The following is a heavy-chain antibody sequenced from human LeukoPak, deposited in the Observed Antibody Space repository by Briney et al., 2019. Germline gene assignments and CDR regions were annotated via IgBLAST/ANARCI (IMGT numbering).Heavy chain of an antibody. Sequence: GSLRLSCAASGFTVSGNYMSWVRQAPGKGLEWVSIIYSGGSIYYTDSVKGRFTISRDNSKNTLYLQMNSLRAEDTAVYYCARGPIDSQTFDYWGQGTLVTVSS. J-gene: IGHJ4*02. CDR3: ARGPIDSQTFDY. V-gene: IGHV3-53*01. D-gene: IGHD1-26*01. CDR2: IYSGGSI. CDR1: GFTVSGNY.